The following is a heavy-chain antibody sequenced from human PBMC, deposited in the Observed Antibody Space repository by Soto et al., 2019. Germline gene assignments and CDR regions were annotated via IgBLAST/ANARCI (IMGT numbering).Heavy chain of an antibody. V-gene: IGHV1-18*01. Sequence: GASVKVSCKAFGYSFTSYGITWVRQAPGQGLEWMGWISAYNDNTKIPQKFQGRLTMTTGTTTSTAYMELRDLRSDDTAVYFCARVPDQLRNRVSPTNFFAPWGQGILVTVSS. CDR1: GYSFTSYG. J-gene: IGHJ5*02. CDR3: ARVPDQLRNRVSPTNFFAP. D-gene: IGHD1-1*01. CDR2: ISAYNDNT.